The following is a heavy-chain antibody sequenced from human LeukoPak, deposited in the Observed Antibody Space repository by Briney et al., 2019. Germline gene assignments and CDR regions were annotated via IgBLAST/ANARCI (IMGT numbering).Heavy chain of an antibody. V-gene: IGHV3-64*01. CDR1: GFTFSSYA. CDR3: ARAGPSQQWLTAYYFDY. D-gene: IGHD6-19*01. J-gene: IGHJ4*02. Sequence: GGSLRLSCAASGFTFSSYAMHWVRQAPGKGLEYVSAISSSGGSTYHANSVKGRFTISRDNSKNTLYLQMGSLRAEDMAVYYCARAGPSQQWLTAYYFDYWGQGTLVTVSS. CDR2: ISSSGGST.